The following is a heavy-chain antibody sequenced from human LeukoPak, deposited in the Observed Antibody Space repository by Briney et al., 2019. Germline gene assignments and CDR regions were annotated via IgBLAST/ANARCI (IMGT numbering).Heavy chain of an antibody. CDR1: GFTFNNYN. D-gene: IGHD5-24*01. CDR2: ISSSSSSYI. J-gene: IGHJ6*03. CDR3: ARGGYTAYYYYYYYMDV. Sequence: PGGSLRLSCAASGFTFNNYNMNWVRQAPGKGLEWVSSISSSSSSYIYYADSVKGRFTISRDNAKNSLYLQMNSLRADDTAVYYCARGGYTAYYYYYYYMDVWGKGTTVTVSS. V-gene: IGHV3-21*01.